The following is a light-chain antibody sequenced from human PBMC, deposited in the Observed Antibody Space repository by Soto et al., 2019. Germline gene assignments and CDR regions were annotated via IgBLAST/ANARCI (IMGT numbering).Light chain of an antibody. CDR3: QQRFTWPS. CDR1: QSISSS. CDR2: DAS. Sequence: ETVLTQSPATLSLSPGERATLSCRASQSISSSLAWYQQTPGQAPRLLIYDASKRATGIPARFSGSGSGTDFTLTISSLEPEDFAVYFCQQRFTWPSFRRGTKVDIK. J-gene: IGKJ3*01. V-gene: IGKV3-11*01.